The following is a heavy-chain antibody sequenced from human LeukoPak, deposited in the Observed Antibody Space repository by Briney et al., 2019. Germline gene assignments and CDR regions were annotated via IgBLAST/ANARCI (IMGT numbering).Heavy chain of an antibody. CDR1: GFAFSRYD. J-gene: IGHJ3*02. CDR3: AKDKQWLEWGGFDI. Sequence: GGPLRLPCAASGFAFSRYDMLGLPQAPGKGRVGVAFIRYDGSNKYFADSVKGRFTISRDNSKNTLYLQMNSLRAEDTAVYYCAKDKQWLEWGGFDIWGQGTMVTVSS. V-gene: IGHV3-30*02. CDR2: IRYDGSNK. D-gene: IGHD6-19*01.